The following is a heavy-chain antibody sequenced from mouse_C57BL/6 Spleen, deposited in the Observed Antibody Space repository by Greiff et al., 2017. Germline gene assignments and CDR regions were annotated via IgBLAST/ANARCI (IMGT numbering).Heavy chain of an antibody. Sequence: VQLQQSGPGLVQPSQSLSITCTVSGFSLTSYGVHWVRQSPGKGLEWLGVIWSGGSTDSNAAFISRLSISKDNSKSQVFFKMNSLQADDTAIYYCARAGRLLRNYAMDYWGQGTSVTVSS. J-gene: IGHJ4*01. CDR2: IWSGGST. CDR1: GFSLTSYG. V-gene: IGHV2-2*01. CDR3: ARAGRLLRNYAMDY. D-gene: IGHD2-3*01.